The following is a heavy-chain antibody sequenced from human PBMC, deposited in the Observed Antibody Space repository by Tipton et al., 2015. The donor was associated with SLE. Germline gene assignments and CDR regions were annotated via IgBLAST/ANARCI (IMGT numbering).Heavy chain of an antibody. CDR1: GGSISSSSYY. Sequence: TLSLTCTVSGGSISSSSYYWGWIRQPPGKGLEWIGSISYSGSTYYNPSLKSRITISVDTSKNQFSLKLSSVTAADTAVYYCARLYDFWSGEVDAFDIWGQGTMVNVSS. D-gene: IGHD3-3*01. CDR3: ARLYDFWSGEVDAFDI. V-gene: IGHV4-39*01. J-gene: IGHJ3*02. CDR2: ISYSGST.